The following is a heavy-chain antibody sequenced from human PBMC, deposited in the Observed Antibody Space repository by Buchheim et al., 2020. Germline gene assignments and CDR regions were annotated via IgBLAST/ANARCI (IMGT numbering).Heavy chain of an antibody. CDR2: IYHDGSS. V-gene: IGHV4-39*01. D-gene: IGHD3-16*01. CDR3: ASPFTSSYDFDY. J-gene: IGHJ4*02. Sequence: QLQLQESDPGLVKPSETLSLTCSVSGGSISRTIYYWGWIRQPPGKGLEWIGSIYHDGSSYYNPSLKSRVTLSADTFKNQFSLKLSSVTAADTAVYYCASPFTSSYDFDYWGQGTL. CDR1: GGSISRTIYY.